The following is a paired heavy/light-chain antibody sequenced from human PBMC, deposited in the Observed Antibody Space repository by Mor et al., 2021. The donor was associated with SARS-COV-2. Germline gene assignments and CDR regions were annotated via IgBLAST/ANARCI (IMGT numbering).Heavy chain of an antibody. D-gene: IGHD3-3*02. CDR1: GYNFNGYY. CDR3: ARGRDSNFYSEGWDYYSGLDV. Sequence: QVQVVQSGAELKKPGASVKVSCKTSGYNFNGYYMHWARQAPGQGLEWMGRINPNSGATNYAQKFQGRVTMTRDTSTSTAYLELTRLKSDDTAVYYCARGRDSNFYSEGWDYYSGLDVWGQGTTVTVSS. J-gene: IGHJ6*02. V-gene: IGHV1-2*06. CDR2: INPNSGAT.
Light chain of an antibody. J-gene: IGKJ4*02. V-gene: IGKV2-28*01. Sequence: DIVMTQSPLSLPVTPGEPASISCRSSQSLLHSNGYNYLDWYLQKPGQSPQLLIFLGSNRASGVPDRFSGSGSGTHFTLKISRVEAEDVGIYYCMQALQTPRTFGGGTKVEIE. CDR2: LGS. CDR3: MQALQTPRT. CDR1: QSLLHSNGYNY.